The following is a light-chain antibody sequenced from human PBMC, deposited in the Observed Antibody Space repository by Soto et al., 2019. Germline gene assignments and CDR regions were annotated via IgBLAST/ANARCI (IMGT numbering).Light chain of an antibody. CDR1: SSDVGGYNY. CDR3: CSYAGSYRYV. J-gene: IGLJ1*01. V-gene: IGLV2-11*01. Sequence: QSALTQPRSVSGSPGQSVTISCTGTSSDVGGYNYVSWYQQHPGTAPKLMIYDVSKRPSGVPDRFSGSKSGNTASLTISGLQAEDEADYYCCSYAGSYRYVFGTGTKLAVL. CDR2: DVS.